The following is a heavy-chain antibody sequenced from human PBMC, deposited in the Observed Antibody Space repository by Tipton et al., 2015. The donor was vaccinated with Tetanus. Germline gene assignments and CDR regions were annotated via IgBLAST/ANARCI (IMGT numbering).Heavy chain of an antibody. J-gene: IGHJ3*02. D-gene: IGHD3-16*01. CDR2: ITDSGST. Sequence: TLSLTCTVYGGSSSGYYWNWIRQPPGKGLEWIGEITDSGSTSYNPALKSRVTISVDTSNNLFSLKLTSVTTADTTVYYCARSGGRRYAFDIWGQGTMVTVSS. V-gene: IGHV4-34*01. CDR1: GGSSSGYY. CDR3: ARSGGRRYAFDI.